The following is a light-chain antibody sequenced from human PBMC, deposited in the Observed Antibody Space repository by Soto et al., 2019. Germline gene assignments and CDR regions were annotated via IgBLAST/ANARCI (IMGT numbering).Light chain of an antibody. CDR1: SSDVGAYNY. J-gene: IGLJ1*01. CDR2: EVS. V-gene: IGLV2-14*01. Sequence: QSALTQPASVSGSPGQSITISCTGTSSDVGAYNYVSWYQQHPGKAPKLMIYEVSNRPSGVSNRFSGSKSGNTASLTISGLQDEDEADYYCSSYTSSNTYVFGTGTKLTVL. CDR3: SSYTSSNTYV.